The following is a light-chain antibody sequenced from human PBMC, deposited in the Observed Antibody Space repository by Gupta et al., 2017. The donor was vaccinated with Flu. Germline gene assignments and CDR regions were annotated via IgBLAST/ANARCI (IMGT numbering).Light chain of an antibody. CDR1: QSVSNSY. CDR2: GAS. CDR3: QQYGSSSSIT. V-gene: IGKV3-20*01. Sequence: ALTLSPGSLSLSPGERATLSCRASQSVSNSYLAWYQQKPGQAPRLLIYGASSRASGIPDRFSGSGSGTDFTLTISRLEPEDFAVYYCQQYGSSSSITFGQGTRLEIK. J-gene: IGKJ5*01.